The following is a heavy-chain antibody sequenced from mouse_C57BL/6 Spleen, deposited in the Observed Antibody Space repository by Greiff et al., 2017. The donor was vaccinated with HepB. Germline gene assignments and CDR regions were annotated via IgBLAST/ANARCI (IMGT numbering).Heavy chain of an antibody. CDR2: IDPEDGET. D-gene: IGHD1-1*01. CDR1: GFNIKDYY. Sequence: VQLQQPGAELVKPGASVKMSCTASGFNIKDYYMNWVKQRTEQGLEWIGRIDPEDGETKYAEKFKGKATITADTASNTAYLQLSSLTSEDTAVYYCARGSSYGYFDYWGPGTTLTVSS. V-gene: IGHV14-2*01. J-gene: IGHJ2*01. CDR3: ARGSSYGYFDY.